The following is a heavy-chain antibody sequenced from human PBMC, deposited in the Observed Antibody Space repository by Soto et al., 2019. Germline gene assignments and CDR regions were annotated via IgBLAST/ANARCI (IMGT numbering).Heavy chain of an antibody. Sequence: GASVKVSCKASGYAFTSYYMYWVRQAPGQGLEWMGIINPSGGSTSYAQKFQGRVTMTRDTPTSTVYMELSSLRSEDSAVYYCARDMKDPVVAATQTWFDPCGQGTLVTVSS. CDR3: ARDMKDPVVAATQTWFDP. D-gene: IGHD2-15*01. J-gene: IGHJ5*02. V-gene: IGHV1-46*01. CDR1: GYAFTSYY. CDR2: INPSGGST.